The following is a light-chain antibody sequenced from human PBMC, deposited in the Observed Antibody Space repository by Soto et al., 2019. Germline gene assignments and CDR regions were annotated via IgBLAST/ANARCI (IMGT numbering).Light chain of an antibody. CDR2: DTT. Sequence: QPVVPQEPSLNGSPGSTFTLTCGSSTGAVTNGHYPYWFQQKPGQAPRTLIYDTTNRHSWTPARFSGSLLGGKAALTLSGAQPEDEAEYYCLLSYNGPYVFGTGTKVTVL. J-gene: IGLJ1*01. V-gene: IGLV7-46*01. CDR3: LLSYNGPYV. CDR1: TGAVTNGHY.